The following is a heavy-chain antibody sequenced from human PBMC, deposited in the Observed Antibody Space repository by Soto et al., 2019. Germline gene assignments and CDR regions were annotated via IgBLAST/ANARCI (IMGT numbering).Heavy chain of an antibody. D-gene: IGHD3-3*02. CDR2: ISGSGGST. CDR3: AKGTIFGVVIKKIYFDY. J-gene: IGHJ4*02. CDR1: GFTFSSYA. V-gene: IGHV3-23*01. Sequence: PGGSLRLSCAASGFTFSSYAMSWVRQAPGKGLEWVSAISGSGGSTYYADSVKGRFTISRDNSKNTLYLQMNSLRAEDTAVYYWAKGTIFGVVIKKIYFDYWGQGTLVTVSS.